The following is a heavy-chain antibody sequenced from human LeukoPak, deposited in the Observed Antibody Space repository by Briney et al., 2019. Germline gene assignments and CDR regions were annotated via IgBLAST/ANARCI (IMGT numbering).Heavy chain of an antibody. V-gene: IGHV3-23*01. D-gene: IGHD1-1*01. CDR3: AKGRVPYYYHYGLDV. J-gene: IGHJ6*02. CDR2: IGGSGVDT. Sequence: GGSLRLSCAAPGFTFSSYSMNWVRQAPGQGLDWVSSIGGSGVDTNHADSVKGRFTISRDNSKSTLYLQMNSLRAEDTAVYYCAKGRVPYYYHYGLDVWGQGATVTVSS. CDR1: GFTFSSYS.